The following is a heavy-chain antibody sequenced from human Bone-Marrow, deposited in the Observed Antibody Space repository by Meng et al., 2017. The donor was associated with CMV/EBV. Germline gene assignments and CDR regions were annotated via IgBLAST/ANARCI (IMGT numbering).Heavy chain of an antibody. CDR1: GDSVSSNSAA. CDR2: TFYRSKWYN. CDR3: ARASRSYLYYFDY. V-gene: IGHV6-1*01. J-gene: IGHJ4*02. Sequence: SETLSLTCAISGDSVSSNSAAWNWIRQSPSRGLEWLGTTFYRSKWYNNYGVSVKSRITINADTSKNQLSLQLTSVTPEDTAVYFCARASRSYLYYFDYWGQGTLVTVSS. D-gene: IGHD3-22*01.